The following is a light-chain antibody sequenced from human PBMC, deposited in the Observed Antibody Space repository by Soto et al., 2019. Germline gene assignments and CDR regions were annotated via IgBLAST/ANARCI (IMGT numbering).Light chain of an antibody. CDR2: GAS. J-gene: IGKJ2*02. CDR3: HQYADSRT. CDR1: QTVWSSY. Sequence: EIVLTQSPGTLSLSPGERATLSCRASQTVWSSYLAWFQHRPGQAPRLLIYGASRRATGIPDRFAGIWSGTDFTLTISSLEPEDFAVYYCHQYADSRTFGQGTKLEIK. V-gene: IGKV3-20*01.